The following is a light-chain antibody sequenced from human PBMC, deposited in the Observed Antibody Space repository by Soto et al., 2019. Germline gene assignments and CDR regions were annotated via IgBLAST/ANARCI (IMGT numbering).Light chain of an antibody. J-gene: IGLJ2*01. Sequence: QSVLTQPPSASGTPGQRVTISCSGSSSNIGSNYVYWYQQLPGTAPKLLIYRNNQRPSGVPDRFSGSKSGTSASLAISGLRSEDEADYYCAAWEDSLSGRVVFGGGTKLPVL. CDR1: SSNIGSNY. CDR2: RNN. V-gene: IGLV1-47*01. CDR3: AAWEDSLSGRVV.